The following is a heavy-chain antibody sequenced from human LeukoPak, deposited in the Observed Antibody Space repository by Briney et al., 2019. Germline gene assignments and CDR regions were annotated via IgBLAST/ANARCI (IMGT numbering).Heavy chain of an antibody. V-gene: IGHV4-59*02. D-gene: IGHD2-15*01. J-gene: IGHJ5*02. CDR3: ARGYCSDERCPVFPS. Sequence: PSETLALTCSVSGGSVTSYYWNWVRQTPGKGLDWIGYISSSETTDYGPSFKSRVTMSLDTSKNQFSLKLSSVTAADTGVYYCARGYCSDERCPVFPSWGQGTLVTVSS. CDR2: ISSSETT. CDR1: GGSVTSYY.